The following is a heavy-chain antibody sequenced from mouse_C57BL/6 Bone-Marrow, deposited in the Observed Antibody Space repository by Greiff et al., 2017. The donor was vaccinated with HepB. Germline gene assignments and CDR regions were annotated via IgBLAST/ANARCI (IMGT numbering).Heavy chain of an antibody. V-gene: IGHV2-2*01. CDR3: ARRSPYYYGSSSHAMDY. CDR1: GFSLTSYG. CDR2: IWSGGST. D-gene: IGHD1-1*01. J-gene: IGHJ4*01. Sequence: VQLQQSGPGLVQPSQSLSITCTVSGFSLTSYGVHWVRQSPGKGLEWLGVIWSGGSTDYNAAFISRLSISKDNSKSQVFFKMNSLQADDTAIYYCARRSPYYYGSSSHAMDYWGQGTSVTVSS.